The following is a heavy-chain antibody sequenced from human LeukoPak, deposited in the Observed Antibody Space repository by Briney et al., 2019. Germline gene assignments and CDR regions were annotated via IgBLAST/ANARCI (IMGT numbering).Heavy chain of an antibody. CDR3: ARVARRYCSGGSCYSEYYYYYMDV. V-gene: IGHV4-34*01. D-gene: IGHD2-15*01. Sequence: SETLSLTCAVYGGSFSGYCWSWIRQPPGKGLEWIGEINHSGSTNYNPSLKSRVTISVDTSKNQFSLKLSSVTAADTAVYYCARVARRYCSGGSCYSEYYYYYMDVWGKGTTVTVSS. J-gene: IGHJ6*03. CDR2: INHSGST. CDR1: GGSFSGYC.